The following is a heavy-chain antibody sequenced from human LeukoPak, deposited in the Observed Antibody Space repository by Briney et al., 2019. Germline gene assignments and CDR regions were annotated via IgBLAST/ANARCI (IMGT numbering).Heavy chain of an antibody. D-gene: IGHD3-22*01. Sequence: SQTLSLTCSVSRGSITSGVYYWSWIRQTPGKGLEWIGFISDSGSTYYNPSLKSRVILSVDTSKNQFSLKLSSDSAADTAVYYCARAYYYDSTGYLDYWGQGTLATVSS. CDR2: ISDSGST. J-gene: IGHJ4*02. CDR1: RGSITSGVYY. V-gene: IGHV4-30-4*08. CDR3: ARAYYYDSTGYLDY.